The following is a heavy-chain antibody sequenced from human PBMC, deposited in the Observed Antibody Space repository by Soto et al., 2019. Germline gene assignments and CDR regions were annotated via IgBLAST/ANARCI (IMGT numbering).Heavy chain of an antibody. CDR2: ISGSGGST. V-gene: IGHV3-23*01. Sequence: GGSLRLSCAASGFTFSSYAMSWVRQAPGKGLEWVSAISGSGGSTYYADSVKSRFTISRDNSKNTLYLQMNSLRAEDTAVYYCAKARADYYDSSGPFDYWGQGTLVTVSS. CDR1: GFTFSSYA. J-gene: IGHJ4*02. D-gene: IGHD3-22*01. CDR3: AKARADYYDSSGPFDY.